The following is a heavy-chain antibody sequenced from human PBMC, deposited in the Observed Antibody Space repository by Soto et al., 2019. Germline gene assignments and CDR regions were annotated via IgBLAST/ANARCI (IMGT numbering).Heavy chain of an antibody. D-gene: IGHD4-17*01. Sequence: QVQLVQSGAEVKKPGSSVKVSCRASGGHFDRFALSWLRQAHGQGLESMGGIIPFLSATTYAHKFQGRVTITADESANTLYLELRSLTSDDTAVYYCARGEDDYGDFGSMDVWGQGTSVTVSS. J-gene: IGHJ6*02. CDR3: ARGEDDYGDFGSMDV. V-gene: IGHV1-69*01. CDR1: GGHFDRFA. CDR2: IIPFLSAT.